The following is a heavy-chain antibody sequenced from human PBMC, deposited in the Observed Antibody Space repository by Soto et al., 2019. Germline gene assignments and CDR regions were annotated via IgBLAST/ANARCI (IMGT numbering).Heavy chain of an antibody. Sequence: QVQLVQSGAEVKKPGASVKVSCKASGYTFTNYGINWVRQAPGQGLEWLGWVSAYNGERRYAQRVQARVIMTTDTSTTTAYMELRSLRSDDTAVYYCSRGTSIPASGDYWGQGTLVPVSS. CDR1: GYTFTNYG. CDR3: SRGTSIPASGDY. D-gene: IGHD6-6*01. V-gene: IGHV1-18*01. J-gene: IGHJ4*01. CDR2: VSAYNGER.